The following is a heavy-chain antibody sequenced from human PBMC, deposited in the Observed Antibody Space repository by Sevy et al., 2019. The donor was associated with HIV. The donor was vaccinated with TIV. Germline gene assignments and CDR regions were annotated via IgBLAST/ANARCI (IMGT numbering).Heavy chain of an antibody. Sequence: GGSLRLSCAASALTFTRYAFHWVRQAPGKGPEWLGVISYEGSNIYYGPSVKGRFTISRDNSKNTLYLQMNDMRTEDIAGYCDPRDLHPPGPVRGTNFDYWGRGTLVTV. J-gene: IGHJ4*02. V-gene: IGHV3-30*03. CDR1: ALTFTRYA. CDR3: PRDLHPPGPVRGTNFDY. CDR2: ISYEGSNI. D-gene: IGHD1-1*01.